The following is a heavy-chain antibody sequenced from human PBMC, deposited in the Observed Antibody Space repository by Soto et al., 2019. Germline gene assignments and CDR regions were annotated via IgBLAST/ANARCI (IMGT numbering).Heavy chain of an antibody. CDR2: ISAYNGNT. J-gene: IGHJ6*02. D-gene: IGHD6-19*01. CDR1: GYTFTSYG. V-gene: IGHV1-18*01. CDR3: ARVSAGGWLNYYYYGMDV. Sequence: ASVKVSCKASGYTFTSYGISWVRQAPGQGLEWMGWISAYNGNTNYAQKLQGRVTMTTDTSTSTAYMELRSLRSDDTAVYYCARVSAGGWLNYYYYGMDVWGQGPTVTVSS.